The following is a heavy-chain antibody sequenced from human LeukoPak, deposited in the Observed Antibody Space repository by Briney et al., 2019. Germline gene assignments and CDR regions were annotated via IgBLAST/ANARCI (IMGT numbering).Heavy chain of an antibody. CDR2: ISGSGGST. V-gene: IGHV3-23*01. Sequence: GGSLRLSCAASGFTFSSYAMSWVRQAPGKGLEWVSSISGSGGSTYYADSVKGRFTISRDNSKNTLYLQMNSLRAEDTAVYYCAKWPYCSGGSCYESTDYFDYWGQGTLVTVSS. D-gene: IGHD2-15*01. J-gene: IGHJ4*02. CDR3: AKWPYCSGGSCYESTDYFDY. CDR1: GFTFSSYA.